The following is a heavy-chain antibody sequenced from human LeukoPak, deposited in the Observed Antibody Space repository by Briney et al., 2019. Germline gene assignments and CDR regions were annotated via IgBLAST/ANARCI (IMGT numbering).Heavy chain of an antibody. J-gene: IGHJ2*01. CDR3: ARVAGYCSGGSCYPRSRHWYFDL. V-gene: IGHV4-34*01. CDR2: INHSGRT. Sequence: SETLSLTCAVYGGSFSGYYWSWIRQPPGKGLEWIGKINHSGRTNYNPSLKSRVTISVDTSKNQFSLKLSSVTAADTAVYYCARVAGYCSGGSCYPRSRHWYFDLWGRGTLVTVSS. CDR1: GGSFSGYY. D-gene: IGHD2-15*01.